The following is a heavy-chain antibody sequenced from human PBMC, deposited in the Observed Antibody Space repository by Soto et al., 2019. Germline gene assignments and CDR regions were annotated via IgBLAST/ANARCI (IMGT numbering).Heavy chain of an antibody. CDR3: ARGSVVATMGYYYYNGMDV. D-gene: IGHD5-12*01. J-gene: IGHJ6*02. Sequence: GASVKVSCKASGGTFSSYAISWVRQAPGQGLVWMGGIIPIFGTANCAQKFQGRVTITADESTSTAYMELISLRSEETAVYYCARGSVVATMGYYYYNGMDVWGQGTTVTVSS. CDR1: GGTFSSYA. V-gene: IGHV1-69*13. CDR2: IIPIFGTA.